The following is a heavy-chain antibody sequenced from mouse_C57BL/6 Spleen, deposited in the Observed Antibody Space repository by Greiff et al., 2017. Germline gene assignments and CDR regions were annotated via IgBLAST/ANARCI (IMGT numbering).Heavy chain of an antibody. Sequence: EVKVEESGGGLVKPGGSLKLSCAASGFTFSDYGMHWVRQAPEKGLEWVAYISSGSSTIYYPDTLKGRFTISRDNAKNTLFLQMTSLRSEDTAMYYCALNYYGGYFDVWGTGTTVTVSS. CDR3: ALNYYGGYFDV. J-gene: IGHJ1*03. CDR2: ISSGSSTI. CDR1: GFTFSDYG. V-gene: IGHV5-17*01. D-gene: IGHD1-1*01.